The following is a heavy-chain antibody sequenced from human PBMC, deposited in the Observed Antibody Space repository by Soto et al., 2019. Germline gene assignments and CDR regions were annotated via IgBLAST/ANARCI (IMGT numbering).Heavy chain of an antibody. J-gene: IGHJ6*02. CDR2: IWYDGSNK. Sequence: GGSLRLSCAASGFTFSSYGMHWVRQAPGKGLEWVAVIWYDGSNKYYADSVKGRFTISRDNSKNTLYLQMNSLRAEDTAVYYCARDPIAAAGYYYYGMDVWGQGTTVPV. D-gene: IGHD6-13*01. CDR3: ARDPIAAAGYYYYGMDV. CDR1: GFTFSSYG. V-gene: IGHV3-33*01.